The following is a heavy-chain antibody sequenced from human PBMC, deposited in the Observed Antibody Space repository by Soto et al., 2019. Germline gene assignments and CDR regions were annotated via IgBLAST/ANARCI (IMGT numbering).Heavy chain of an antibody. CDR1: GGTVSSYA. Sequence: QVQLVQSGAEVKKPGSSVKVSCKASGGTVSSYAISWVRQAPGQGLEWMGGIIPIFGTANYAQKFQGRVTITADESTSTAYMDLSSQRSEDTAVYYCARHRDIVVLPAAMPGSNFDDWGQGTLVTVSS. D-gene: IGHD2-2*01. CDR3: ARHRDIVVLPAAMPGSNFDD. J-gene: IGHJ4*02. V-gene: IGHV1-69*01. CDR2: IIPIFGTA.